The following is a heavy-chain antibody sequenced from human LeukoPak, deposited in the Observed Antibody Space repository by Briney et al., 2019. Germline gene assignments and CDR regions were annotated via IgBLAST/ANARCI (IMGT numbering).Heavy chain of an antibody. CDR3: ARRISGAWFDP. J-gene: IGHJ5*02. Sequence: PSETLSLTCTVSGGSISSGDYYWSWIRQPPGKGLEWIGYIYYSGSTYYNPSLKSRVTISVDTSKKQFSLKLRSVTAADTAVYYCARRISGAWFDPWGQGTLVTVSS. CDR1: GGSISSGDYY. D-gene: IGHD2-15*01. V-gene: IGHV4-30-4*08. CDR2: IYYSGST.